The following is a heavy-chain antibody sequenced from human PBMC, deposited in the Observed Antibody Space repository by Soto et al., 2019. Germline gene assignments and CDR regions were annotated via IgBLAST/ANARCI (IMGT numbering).Heavy chain of an antibody. CDR2: IYYSGST. CDR3: ARERTDGRRLDP. CDR1: GGSISSGDYY. J-gene: IGHJ5*02. D-gene: IGHD2-2*01. Sequence: TSETLSLTCTVSGGSISSGDYYWSWIRQPPGKGLEWIGYIYYSGSTYYNPSLKSRVTISVDTSKNQFSLKLSSVTAADTALYYCARERTDGRRLDPWGQGTLVTAPQ. V-gene: IGHV4-30-4*01.